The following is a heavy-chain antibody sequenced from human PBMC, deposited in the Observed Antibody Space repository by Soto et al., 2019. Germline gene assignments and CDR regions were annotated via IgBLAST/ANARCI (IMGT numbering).Heavy chain of an antibody. V-gene: IGHV3-48*01. CDR1: GFTFSSYS. J-gene: IGHJ3*02. D-gene: IGHD3-10*01. CDR3: ARDHYYGTDHAFDI. Sequence: PGGSLRLSCEASGFTFSSYSMNWVRQAPGKGLQWVSFITSSGSAIYYADSVMGRFTISRDNAKNSLHLQMNSLRAEDTAVYYCARDHYYGTDHAFDIWGQGTTVTVSS. CDR2: ITSSGSAI.